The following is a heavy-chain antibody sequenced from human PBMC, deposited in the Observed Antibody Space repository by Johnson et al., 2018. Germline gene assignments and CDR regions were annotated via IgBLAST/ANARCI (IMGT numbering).Heavy chain of an antibody. D-gene: IGHD6-19*01. CDR3: ARDLGVELAVAGPDYYYYHMDV. CDR1: GFTFSSYS. V-gene: IGHV3-21*05. Sequence: EVQLVESGGGLVQPGGSLRLSYAASGFTFSSYSMNWVRQAPGKGLEWVSYISSSSSYIYYADSVKGRFTISRDNAKNSLYLQMNSLRAEDTAVYYWARDLGVELAVAGPDYYYYHMDVWGKGTTVTVSS. J-gene: IGHJ6*03. CDR2: ISSSSSYI.